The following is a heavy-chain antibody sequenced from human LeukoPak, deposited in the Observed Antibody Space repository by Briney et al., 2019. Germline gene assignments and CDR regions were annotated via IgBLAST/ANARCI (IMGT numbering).Heavy chain of an antibody. J-gene: IGHJ5*02. D-gene: IGHD3-16*02. CDR2: IYPGDSDT. CDR3: ARHFDYDYVWGSYPFDP. CDR1: AYSFTSYW. Sequence: GESLKISCKGSAYSFTSYWIVWVRQMPGKGLEWMGIIYPGDSDTRYSPSFQGQVTISADKSISTAYLQWSSLKASDTAMYYCARHFDYDYVWGSYPFDPWGQGTLVTVSS. V-gene: IGHV5-51*01.